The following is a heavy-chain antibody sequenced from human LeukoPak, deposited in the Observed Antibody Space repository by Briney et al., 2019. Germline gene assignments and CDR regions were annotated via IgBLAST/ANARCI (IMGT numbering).Heavy chain of an antibody. CDR1: GFTFSSYA. J-gene: IGHJ3*02. Sequence: GGSLRLSCAASGFTFSSYAMNWVRQAPGKGLEWVSGISSSGGSTCYADSVKGRFTISRDNAKNTLYLQMNSLRAEATAVYYCAKSHGCYGSGRYHTHDAFDIWGQGTMVTVSS. CDR2: ISSSGGST. CDR3: AKSHGCYGSGRYHTHDAFDI. D-gene: IGHD3-10*01. V-gene: IGHV3-23*01.